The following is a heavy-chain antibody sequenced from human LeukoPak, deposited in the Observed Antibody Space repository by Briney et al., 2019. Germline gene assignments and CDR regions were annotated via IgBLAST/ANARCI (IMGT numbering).Heavy chain of an antibody. CDR1: GYTFTGYY. CDR2: INPNSGGT. J-gene: IGHJ4*02. V-gene: IGHV1-2*02. Sequence: GASVKVSCKASGYTFTGYYMHWVRQAPGQGLEWMGWINPNSGGTNYAQKFQGRVTMTRDTSISTAYMELSRLRSDDTAVYYCARGYYDFWSGSRETYYFDYWGQGTLVTVSS. D-gene: IGHD3-3*01. CDR3: ARGYYDFWSGSRETYYFDY.